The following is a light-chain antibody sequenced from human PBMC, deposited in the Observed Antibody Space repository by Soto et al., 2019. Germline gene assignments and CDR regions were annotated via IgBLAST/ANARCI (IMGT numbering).Light chain of an antibody. J-gene: IGKJ1*01. CDR3: QQYNNWPPWT. CDR1: QSVSTN. Sequence: RVMTQSPATLSLSPGERATLSCRASQSVSTNVAWYQQKPGQAPRLLIYGASTRATDIPARFSGSGSGTDLTLTISSLQSEDFAVYYCQQYNNWPPWTFGQGTKVEVK. CDR2: GAS. V-gene: IGKV3-15*01.